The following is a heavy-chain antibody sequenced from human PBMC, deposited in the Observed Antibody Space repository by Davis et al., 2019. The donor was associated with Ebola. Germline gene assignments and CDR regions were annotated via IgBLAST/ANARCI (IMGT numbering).Heavy chain of an antibody. CDR1: GFSFRDFY. CDR2: ISRDGNDV. D-gene: IGHD3-3*01. Sequence: GESLKISCAASGFSFRDFYMSWVRQAPGQGPEWISIISRDGNDVSYADSLKGRFSISRDNAKNSLYLQMNSLRAEDTAFYYCAKERSYDFWSGADFWGQGTLVTVSS. J-gene: IGHJ4*02. V-gene: IGHV3-11*01. CDR3: AKERSYDFWSGADF.